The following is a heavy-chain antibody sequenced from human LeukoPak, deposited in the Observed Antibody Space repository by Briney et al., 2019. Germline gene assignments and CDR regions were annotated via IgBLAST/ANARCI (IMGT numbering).Heavy chain of an antibody. J-gene: IGHJ6*03. CDR2: IIHRGST. CDR3: ARRYITMVRGVIKGYYYYMDV. CDR1: GGSFSGYY. Sequence: SETLSLTCAVYGGSFSGYYWSWIRQPPGKGLEWIGEIIHRGSTNYNPSLKSRVTMSVDTSKNQFSLNLNSVTAADTAVYYCARRYITMVRGVIKGYYYYMDVWGKGTTVTVSS. D-gene: IGHD3-10*01. V-gene: IGHV4-34*12.